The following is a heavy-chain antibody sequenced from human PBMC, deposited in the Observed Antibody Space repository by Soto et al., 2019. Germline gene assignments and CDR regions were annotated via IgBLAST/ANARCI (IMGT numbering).Heavy chain of an antibody. D-gene: IGHD4-4*01. CDR2: FHYSGIS. J-gene: IGHJ4*02. Sequence: PSETLSLTCTVSDASIIGYYWSWIRQPPGEGLEWIGYFHYSGISNYNSSLKSRVTMSLDTSKNQFSLKLSSVSAADTAIYYCARGASNWQYFDYWGQGALVTVS. CDR1: DASIIGYY. V-gene: IGHV4-59*01. CDR3: ARGASNWQYFDY.